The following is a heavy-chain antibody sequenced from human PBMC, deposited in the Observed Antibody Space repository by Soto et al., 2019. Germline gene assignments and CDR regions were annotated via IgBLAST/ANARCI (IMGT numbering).Heavy chain of an antibody. J-gene: IGHJ4*02. D-gene: IGHD6-19*01. CDR2: IYWDDDK. CDR1: GFSRSSTRRA. V-gene: IGHV2-5*02. CDR3: AHIVVAGLGYYFDY. Sequence: QITLKESGPTLVKPTQTLTLTCTFSGFSRSSTRRAVGWIRQPPGKALEWLALIYWDDDKRYSPFLKSRLTITKDTSKNQVVLTMSNMDPVDTARYYCAHIVVAGLGYYFDYWGQGTLVTVSS.